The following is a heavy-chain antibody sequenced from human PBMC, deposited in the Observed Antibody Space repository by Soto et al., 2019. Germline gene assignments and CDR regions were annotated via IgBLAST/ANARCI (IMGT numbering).Heavy chain of an antibody. D-gene: IGHD6-6*01. CDR3: ATHLSIAAPYFDY. V-gene: IGHV5-51*01. Sequence: GESLKISCKGSGYSFTSYWIGWVRQMPGKGLEWMGIIYPGDSDTRYSPSFQGQVTISADKSISTAYLQWSSLKASDTAMYYCATHLSIAAPYFDYWGQGTLVTVSS. CDR2: IYPGDSDT. J-gene: IGHJ4*02. CDR1: GYSFTSYW.